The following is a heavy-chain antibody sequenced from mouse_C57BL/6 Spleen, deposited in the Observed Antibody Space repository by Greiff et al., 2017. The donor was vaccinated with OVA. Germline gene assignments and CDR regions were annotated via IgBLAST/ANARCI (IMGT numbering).Heavy chain of an antibody. V-gene: IGHV1-64*01. J-gene: IGHJ4*01. CDR1: GYTFTSYW. CDR3: ARTNYDYDDAMDY. Sequence: VQLQQPGAELVKPGASVKLSCKASGYTFTSYWMHWVKQRPGQGLEWIGMIHPNSGSTNYNEKFKSKATLTVDKSSSTAYMQLSSLTSEDSAVYYCARTNYDYDDAMDYWGQGTSVTVSS. CDR2: IHPNSGST. D-gene: IGHD2-4*01.